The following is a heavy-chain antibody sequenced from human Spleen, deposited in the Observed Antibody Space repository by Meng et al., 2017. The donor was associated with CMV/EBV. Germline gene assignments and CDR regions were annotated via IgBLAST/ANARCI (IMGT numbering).Heavy chain of an antibody. V-gene: IGHV1-2*02. CDR2: IIPDSGGT. D-gene: IGHD4-23*01. Sequence: YTLTDYYMHWVRQAPGQGLEWMGWIIPDSGGTNYARKFRGRVTMTRDTSISTAHMELNRLRSDDTAVYYCARHFWGGNSRPSNWFDPWGQGTLVTVSS. J-gene: IGHJ5*02. CDR3: ARHFWGGNSRPSNWFDP. CDR1: YTLTDYY.